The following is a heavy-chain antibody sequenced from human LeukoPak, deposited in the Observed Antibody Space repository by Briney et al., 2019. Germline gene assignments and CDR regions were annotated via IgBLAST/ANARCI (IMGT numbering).Heavy chain of an antibody. CDR3: ARDYSRLLDV. J-gene: IGHJ6*02. D-gene: IGHD4-11*01. Sequence: GGYLRLSCAASGVTCSSYSMNWVRQAPGKGLEWVSSISSDSDYIYYADSVRGRFTTSRDNAKNSLYLQMNSLGAEDMAVYYCARDYSRLLDVWGQGTTVTVSS. CDR1: GVTCSSYS. V-gene: IGHV3-21*01. CDR2: ISSDSDYI.